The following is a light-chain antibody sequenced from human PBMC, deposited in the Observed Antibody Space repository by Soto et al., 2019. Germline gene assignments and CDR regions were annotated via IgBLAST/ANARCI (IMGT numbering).Light chain of an antibody. J-gene: IGLJ3*02. Sequence: QSALTQPASVSGSPGQPITISCSGSSSDVGSSKFVSWFQQHPGEAPKLMIFEVSKRPSGVSNRFSGSKSGNTASLTISGVQAEDEADDYCCSYSGNSNLVFGGGTKLTV. V-gene: IGLV2-23*02. CDR2: EVS. CDR3: CSYSGNSNLV. CDR1: SSDVGSSKF.